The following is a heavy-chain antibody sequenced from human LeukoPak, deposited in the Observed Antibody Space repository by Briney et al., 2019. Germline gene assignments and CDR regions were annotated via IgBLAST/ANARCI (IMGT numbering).Heavy chain of an antibody. Sequence: SVKVSCKASGGTFNIYAISWVRQAPGQGLEWMGGIIPIFGTANYAQKFQGRVTITTDESTSTAYMELSSLRSENTAVYYCARDGLSPPPVSNTDYYYYMDVWGKGTTVTVSS. J-gene: IGHJ6*03. CDR2: IIPIFGTA. V-gene: IGHV1-69*05. CDR1: GGTFNIYA. D-gene: IGHD1-14*01. CDR3: ARDGLSPPPVSNTDYYYYMDV.